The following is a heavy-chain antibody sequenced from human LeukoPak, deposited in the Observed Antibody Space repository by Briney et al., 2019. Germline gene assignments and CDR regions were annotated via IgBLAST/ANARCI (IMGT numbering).Heavy chain of an antibody. V-gene: IGHV4-4*07. J-gene: IGHJ4*02. CDR3: ARGEHSVDS. Sequence: PSETLSLTCTVSGGAIRSHYWNWIRQPAGKGLEWIGRIYSSGYNNDNPFLKSRITMSVDMSKNQFSLRLNSVTAADTAVYYCARGEHSVDSWGQGMLVTVSS. D-gene: IGHD1/OR15-1a*01. CDR1: GGAIRSHY. CDR2: IYSSGYN.